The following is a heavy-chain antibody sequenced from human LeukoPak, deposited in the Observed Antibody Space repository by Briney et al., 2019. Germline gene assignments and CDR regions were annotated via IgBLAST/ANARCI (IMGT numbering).Heavy chain of an antibody. J-gene: IGHJ4*02. CDR3: ARELVRIAAAERGYFDY. V-gene: IGHV1-69*05. D-gene: IGHD6-13*01. CDR1: GGTFSSYA. CDR2: IIPIFGTA. Sequence: SVKVSCKASGGTFSSYAISWVRQAPGQGLEWMGGIIPIFGTANYAQKFQGRVTITTDESTSTAYMELSSLRSEDTAVYYCARELVRIAAAERGYFDYWGQGTLVTVSS.